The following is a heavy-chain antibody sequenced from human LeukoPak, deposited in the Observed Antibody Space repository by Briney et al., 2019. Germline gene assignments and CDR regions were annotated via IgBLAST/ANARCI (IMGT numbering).Heavy chain of an antibody. Sequence: SVKVSCKASGGTFSSYAISWVRQAPGQRLEWMGGIIPIFGTANYAQKFQGRVTITADESTSTAYMELSSLRSEDTAVYYCVYDSSGYYQWYYFDYWGQGTLVTVSS. D-gene: IGHD3-22*01. CDR2: IIPIFGTA. CDR1: GGTFSSYA. J-gene: IGHJ4*02. V-gene: IGHV1-69*01. CDR3: VYDSSGYYQWYYFDY.